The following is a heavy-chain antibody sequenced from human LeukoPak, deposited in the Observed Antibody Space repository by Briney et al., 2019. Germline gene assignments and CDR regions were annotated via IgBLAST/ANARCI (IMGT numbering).Heavy chain of an antibody. Sequence: ASVKVSCKASGYTFTGYYMHWVRQAPGQGLEWMGWISAYNGNTNYAQKLQGRVTMTTDTSTSTAYMELRSLRSDDTAVYYCARDGYSSGCLDYWGQGTLVTVSS. J-gene: IGHJ4*02. CDR3: ARDGYSSGCLDY. CDR2: ISAYNGNT. V-gene: IGHV1-18*04. D-gene: IGHD6-19*01. CDR1: GYTFTGYY.